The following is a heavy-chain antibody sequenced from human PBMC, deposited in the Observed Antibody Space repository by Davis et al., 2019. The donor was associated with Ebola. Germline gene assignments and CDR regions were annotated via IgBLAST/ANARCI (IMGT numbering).Heavy chain of an antibody. CDR2: INSDGSST. CDR1: GFTFSSYW. CDR3: ARDKRSSWYGGMDV. J-gene: IGHJ6*02. Sequence: HTGGSLRLSCAASGFTFSSYWMHWVRQAPGKGLVWVSRINSDGSSTSYADSVKGRFTISRDNAKNSLYLQMNSLRAEDTAVYYCARDKRSSWYGGMDVWGQGTTVTVSS. D-gene: IGHD6-19*01. V-gene: IGHV3-74*01.